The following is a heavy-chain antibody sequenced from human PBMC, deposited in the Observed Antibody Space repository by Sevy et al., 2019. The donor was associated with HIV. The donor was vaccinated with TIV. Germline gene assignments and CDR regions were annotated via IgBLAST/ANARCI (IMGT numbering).Heavy chain of an antibody. Sequence: GGSLRLSCAASGFTFSDYYMSWIRQAPGKGLEWVSYISSSSGYTNYADSVKGRFTISRDNAKNSLYLQMNSLRAEDTAVYYCARDENSSGWSGVAFDIWGQGTMVTVSS. D-gene: IGHD6-19*01. CDR2: ISSSSGYT. V-gene: IGHV3-11*06. CDR3: ARDENSSGWSGVAFDI. CDR1: GFTFSDYY. J-gene: IGHJ3*02.